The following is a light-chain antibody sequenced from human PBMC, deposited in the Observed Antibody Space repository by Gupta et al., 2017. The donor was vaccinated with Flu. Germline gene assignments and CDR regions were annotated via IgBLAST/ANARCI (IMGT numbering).Light chain of an antibody. CDR1: QSVSSSY. Sequence: PGTLSLSPGERATLSCRASQSVSSSYLEWYQQKPGQAPRLIIYGASSRANGIPDRFSGSGSGTDFTLTSSRREPEDFTVYYWQQDGSSLTFGQGTRLEIK. J-gene: IGKJ5*01. CDR3: QQDGSSLT. V-gene: IGKV3-20*01. CDR2: GAS.